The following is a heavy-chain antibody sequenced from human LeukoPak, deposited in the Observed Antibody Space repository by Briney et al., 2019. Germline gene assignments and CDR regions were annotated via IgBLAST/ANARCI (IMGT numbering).Heavy chain of an antibody. CDR1: GITLSNYG. D-gene: IGHD2-8*02. CDR2: ISGSGGGT. Sequence: GGSVTLSCPVSGITLSNYGMSWVRQAAGKGLEWVAGISGSGGGTNYADSVKGRFTISRDNPKNTLTLQMNRLRAEDTAVYFCGKRGGVIRVIRVGFNKEPYYLDSWGQGVLVTVSS. J-gene: IGHJ4*02. CDR3: GKRGGVIRVIRVGFNKEPYYLDS. V-gene: IGHV3-23*01.